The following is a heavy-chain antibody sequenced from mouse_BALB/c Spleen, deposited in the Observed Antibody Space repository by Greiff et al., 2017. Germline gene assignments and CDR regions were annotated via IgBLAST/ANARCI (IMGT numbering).Heavy chain of an antibody. Sequence: DVKLVESGGGLVKPGGSLKLSCVASGFTFSSYTMSWVRQTPEKRLEWVATISSGGSYTYYPDSVKGRFTISRDNAKNTLYLQMSSLKSEDTAMYYCTREGKSYGNYYAMDYWGQGTSVTVSS. V-gene: IGHV5-6-4*01. J-gene: IGHJ4*01. D-gene: IGHD2-1*01. CDR2: ISSGGSYT. CDR3: TREGKSYGNYYAMDY. CDR1: GFTFSSYT.